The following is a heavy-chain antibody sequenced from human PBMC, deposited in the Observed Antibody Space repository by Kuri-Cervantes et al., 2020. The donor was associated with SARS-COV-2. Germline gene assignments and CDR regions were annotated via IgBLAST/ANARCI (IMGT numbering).Heavy chain of an antibody. Sequence: LSLTCAASGFTFKTYGMHWVRQAPGKGLEWVAFTRYDGNNQYYGDSVKGRFSISRDNSKNTLYLHMNSLRAEDTAVYYCARDSGRYSSGWYTRRTPYFDYWGQGTLVTVSS. CDR3: ARDSGRYSSGWYTRRTPYFDY. CDR1: GFTFKTYG. V-gene: IGHV3-30*02. J-gene: IGHJ4*02. D-gene: IGHD6-19*01. CDR2: TRYDGNNQ.